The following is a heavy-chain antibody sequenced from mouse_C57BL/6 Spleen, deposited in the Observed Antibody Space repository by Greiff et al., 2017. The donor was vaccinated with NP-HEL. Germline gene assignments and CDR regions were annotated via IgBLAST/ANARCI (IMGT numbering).Heavy chain of an antibody. D-gene: IGHD4-1*01. CDR1: GYTFTSYG. Sequence: VQRVESGAELARPGASVKLSCKASGYTFTSYGISWVKQRTGQGLEWIGEIYPRSGNTYYNEKFKGKATLTADKSSSTAYMELRSLTSEDSAVYFCARSNWDGRYYYAMDYWGQGTSVTVSS. J-gene: IGHJ4*01. V-gene: IGHV1-81*01. CDR3: ARSNWDGRYYYAMDY. CDR2: IYPRSGNT.